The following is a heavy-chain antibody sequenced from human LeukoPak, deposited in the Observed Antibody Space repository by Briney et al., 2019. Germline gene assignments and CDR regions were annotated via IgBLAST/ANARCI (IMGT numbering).Heavy chain of an antibody. CDR1: GFTLSSYW. D-gene: IGHD3-22*01. V-gene: IGHV3-7*01. CDR2: IKQDGSEK. J-gene: IGHJ3*02. CDR3: AGTLTYYYDSSGYMETYAFDI. Sequence: QPGGSLRLSCAASGFTLSSYWMSWVRQAPGKGLEWVANIKQDGSEKYYVDSVKGRFTISRDNAKNSLYLQMNSLRAEDTAVYYCAGTLTYYYDSSGYMETYAFDIWGQGTMVTVSS.